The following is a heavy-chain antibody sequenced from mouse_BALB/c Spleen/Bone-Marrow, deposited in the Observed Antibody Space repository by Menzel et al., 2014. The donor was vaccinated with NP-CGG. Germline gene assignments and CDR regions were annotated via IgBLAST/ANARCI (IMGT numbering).Heavy chain of an antibody. V-gene: IGHV14-3*02. CDR1: GFNIKDTY. Sequence: EVQLQQSGAELVKPGASVKLSCTASGFNIKDTYMHWVKQRPGQGLEWIGRIDPANCNTKYDPMFQGKATITADTSSNTAYLQLSSLTSEDTAVYYCAAYYYGTYGFAYWGQGTLVTVSA. J-gene: IGHJ3*01. CDR3: AAYYYGTYGFAY. CDR2: IDPANCNT. D-gene: IGHD1-1*01.